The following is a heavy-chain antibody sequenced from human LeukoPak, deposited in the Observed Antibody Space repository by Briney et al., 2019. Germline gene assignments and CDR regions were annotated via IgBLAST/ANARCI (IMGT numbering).Heavy chain of an antibody. Sequence: QPGGSLRLSCAASGFTFSSYWMSWVRQAPGKGLEWVANIKQDGSEKYYVDSVKGRFTISRDNAKNSLYLQMNSLRAEDTAVYYCARDRSGSYLDYFDYWGQGTLVTVSS. CDR2: IKQDGSEK. CDR3: ARDRSGSYLDYFDY. D-gene: IGHD1-26*01. J-gene: IGHJ4*02. CDR1: GFTFSSYW. V-gene: IGHV3-7*01.